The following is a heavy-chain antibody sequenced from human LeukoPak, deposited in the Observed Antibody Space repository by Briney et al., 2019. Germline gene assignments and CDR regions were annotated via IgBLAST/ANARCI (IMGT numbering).Heavy chain of an antibody. CDR3: ARGGGYSYGSFDY. CDR2: ISPSGDIT. Sequence: GGSLRLSCVASGFTFSNHGMNWVRQAPGKGLEWVSGISPSGDITYYADSVKGRFTISRDNAKNTLYLQMNSLRAEDTAVYYCARGGGYSYGSFDYWGQGTLVTVSS. J-gene: IGHJ4*02. CDR1: GFTFSNHG. V-gene: IGHV3-23*01. D-gene: IGHD5-18*01.